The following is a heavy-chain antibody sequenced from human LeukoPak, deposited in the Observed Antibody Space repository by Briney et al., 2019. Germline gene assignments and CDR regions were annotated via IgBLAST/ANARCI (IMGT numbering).Heavy chain of an antibody. D-gene: IGHD3-22*01. CDR2: INPSGGST. V-gene: IGHV1-46*01. Sequence: ASVKVSCKAFGCSFTGYYMRWVRQAPGQGLEWMGIINPSGGSTSYAQKFQGRVTMTRDTSTSTVYMELSSLRSEDTAVYYCARDLTYDYDSSGYLFDYWGQGTLVTVSS. J-gene: IGHJ4*02. CDR3: ARDLTYDYDSSGYLFDY. CDR1: GCSFTGYY.